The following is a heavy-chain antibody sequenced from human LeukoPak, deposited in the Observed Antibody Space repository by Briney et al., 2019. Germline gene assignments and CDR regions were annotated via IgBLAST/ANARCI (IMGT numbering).Heavy chain of an antibody. Sequence: SETLSLTCAVYGGSFSGYYWSWIRQPPGKGLEWIGEINHSGSTNYNPSLKSRVTISVDTSKNQFSLKLSSVTAADTAVYYCARGGGVLLRFGELLQTRYYFDYWGQGTLVTVSS. CDR3: ARGGGVLLRFGELLQTRYYFDY. CDR1: GGSFSGYY. CDR2: INHSGST. D-gene: IGHD3-10*01. J-gene: IGHJ4*02. V-gene: IGHV4-34*01.